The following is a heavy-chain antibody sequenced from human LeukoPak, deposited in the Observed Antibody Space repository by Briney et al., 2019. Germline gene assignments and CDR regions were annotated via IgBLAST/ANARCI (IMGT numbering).Heavy chain of an antibody. CDR2: ISAYNGNT. Sequence: ASVKVSCKATGYTFTSYGISWVRQAPGQGLEWMGWISAYNGNTNYAQKLQGRVTMTTDTSTSTAYMELRSLRSDDTAVYYCARRSRGSGSYYNPYDFDYWGQGTLVTVSS. CDR1: GYTFTSYG. J-gene: IGHJ4*02. D-gene: IGHD3-10*01. CDR3: ARRSRGSGSYYNPYDFDY. V-gene: IGHV1-18*01.